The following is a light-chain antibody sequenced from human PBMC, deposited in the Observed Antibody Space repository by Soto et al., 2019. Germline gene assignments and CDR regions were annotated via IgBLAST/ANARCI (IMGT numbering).Light chain of an antibody. Sequence: EFVVTQSPGTLYLSLGERATLSCRTSQSVRSRYLAWYQQKPGQPPTLLIYDASSRPGGIPDRFIGSGSGTDFTLTISRLEPEDFAVYYCQQYGDSPYTFGQGTKLEIK. CDR1: QSVRSRY. J-gene: IGKJ2*01. CDR2: DAS. CDR3: QQYGDSPYT. V-gene: IGKV3-20*01.